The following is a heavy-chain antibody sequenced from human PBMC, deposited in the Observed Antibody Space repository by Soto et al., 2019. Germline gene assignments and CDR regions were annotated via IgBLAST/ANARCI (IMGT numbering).Heavy chain of an antibody. CDR2: IYYSGST. Sequence: PSETLSLTCTVSGGSISSYYWSWIRQPPGKGLEWIGYIYYSGSTNYNPSLKSRVTISVDTSKNQFSLKLSSVTAADTAVYYCASRYCSGGSCYFPYYDSSGFDYWGQGTLVTVSS. D-gene: IGHD2-15*01. J-gene: IGHJ4*02. V-gene: IGHV4-59*01. CDR3: ASRYCSGGSCYFPYYDSSGFDY. CDR1: GGSISSYY.